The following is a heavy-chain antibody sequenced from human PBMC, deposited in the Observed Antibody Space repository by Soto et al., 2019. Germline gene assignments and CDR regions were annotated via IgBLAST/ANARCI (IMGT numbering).Heavy chain of an antibody. CDR3: ARQRDWNGNYFDY. CDR2: IYYSGST. V-gene: IGHV4-59*01. D-gene: IGHD1-1*01. Sequence: QVQLQESGPGLVKPSETLSLTCTVSGGSISSYYWSWIRQPPGKGLEWIGYIYYSGSTNYNPSLKSRVTISVDTSKNQFALKLSSVTAADTAVYYCARQRDWNGNYFDYWGQGTLVTVSS. J-gene: IGHJ4*02. CDR1: GGSISSYY.